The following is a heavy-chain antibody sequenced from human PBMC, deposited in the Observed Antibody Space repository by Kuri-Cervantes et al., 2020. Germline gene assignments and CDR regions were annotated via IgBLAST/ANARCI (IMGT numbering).Heavy chain of an antibody. J-gene: IGHJ4*02. D-gene: IGHD6-19*01. CDR3: ARDIAVGRPDYFDH. V-gene: IGHV3-30-3*01. CDR1: GFTFSNSP. CDR2: ISYDGTIT. Sequence: GESLKISCAASGFTFSNSPMHWVRQSPGKGLEWVAVISYDGTITDCADSVKGRFTISRDDSKSTLYLQMNSLRAEDTALYYCARDIAVGRPDYFDHWGQGTLVTVSS.